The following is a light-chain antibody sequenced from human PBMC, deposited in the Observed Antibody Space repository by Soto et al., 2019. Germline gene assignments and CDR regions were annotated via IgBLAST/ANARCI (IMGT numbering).Light chain of an antibody. CDR3: QQYYTTPRT. J-gene: IGKJ1*01. CDR1: QSVLYSSNNKDY. Sequence: DIVMTQSPDSLAVSLGERATINCKSSQSVLYSSNNKDYLAWYQQKPGQSPKVLIYWASTRASGVPDRFSGSGSGTDFTLTISNLQAEDVAVYYCQQYYTTPRTFGQGTKVEIK. CDR2: WAS. V-gene: IGKV4-1*01.